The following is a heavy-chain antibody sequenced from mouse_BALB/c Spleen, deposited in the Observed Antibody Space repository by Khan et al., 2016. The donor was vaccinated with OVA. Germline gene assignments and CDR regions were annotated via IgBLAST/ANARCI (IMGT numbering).Heavy chain of an antibody. Sequence: QVQLQQPGAELVRPGTSVKVSCKASGYAFTNYLIEWVNQRPGQGLEWIGVINPGSGGTNYNGKFKAKATLTADKSSNTVYMQLSSLTSDDSAVYFGVRSDYRYGYYTMDYWGQGTSVTVSS. CDR1: GYAFTNYL. D-gene: IGHD2-14*01. V-gene: IGHV1-54*01. CDR2: INPGSGGT. J-gene: IGHJ4*01. CDR3: VRSDYRYGYYTMDY.